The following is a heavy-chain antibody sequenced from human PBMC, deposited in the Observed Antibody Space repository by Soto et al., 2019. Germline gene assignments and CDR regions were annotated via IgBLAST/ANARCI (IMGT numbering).Heavy chain of an antibody. Sequence: GGSLRLSCAASGFTFSSYAMSWVRQAPGKGLEWVSAISGSGGSTYYADSVKGRFTISRDNSKNTLYLQMNSLRVEDTAVYYCAKFSALGYCSSTSCYYLDYWGQGTLVTVSS. CDR2: ISGSGGST. D-gene: IGHD2-2*01. CDR3: AKFSALGYCSSTSCYYLDY. J-gene: IGHJ4*02. V-gene: IGHV3-23*01. CDR1: GFTFSSYA.